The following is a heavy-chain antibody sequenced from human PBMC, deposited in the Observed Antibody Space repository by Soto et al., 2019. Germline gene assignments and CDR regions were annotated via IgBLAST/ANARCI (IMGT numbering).Heavy chain of an antibody. CDR3: SRENWSQDY. Sequence: GGSLRLSCAASGFTFSSYWMSWVRQAPGKGLEWVANIKQDGSEKYYVDSVKGRFTISRDNAKNSLYLQMNSLRAGDTALYYCSRENWSQDYWGQGTMVTLSS. CDR2: IKQDGSEK. CDR1: GFTFSSYW. V-gene: IGHV3-7*03. J-gene: IGHJ4*02.